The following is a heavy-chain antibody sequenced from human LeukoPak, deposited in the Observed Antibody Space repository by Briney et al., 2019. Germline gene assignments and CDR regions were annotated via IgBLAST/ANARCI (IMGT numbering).Heavy chain of an antibody. V-gene: IGHV1-3*01. CDR1: GYTFINYA. Sequence: ASVKVSCKASGYTFINYAIHWVRQAPGQGLEWMGRINAASDDTKYSQKFQGRVTITRDTSANTAYMELNSLTSEDTAVYYCARDSSSWYTGPRDGMDVWGQGTTVTVSS. CDR3: ARDSSSWYTGPRDGMDV. D-gene: IGHD6-13*01. CDR2: INAASDDT. J-gene: IGHJ6*02.